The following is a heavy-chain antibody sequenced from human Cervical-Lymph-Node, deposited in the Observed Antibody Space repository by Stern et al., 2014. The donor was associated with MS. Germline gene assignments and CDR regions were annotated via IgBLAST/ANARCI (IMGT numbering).Heavy chain of an antibody. D-gene: IGHD3-10*01. CDR2: ISSSSSYI. Sequence: EVQLVESGGGLVKPGGSLRLSCAASRFTFSSYSMNWVRQAPGKGLEWVSSISSSSSYIYYADSVKGRFTISRDNAKNSLYLQMNSLRAEDTAVYYCARDLVRGVYYYYYGMDVWGQGTTVTVSS. CDR3: ARDLVRGVYYYYYGMDV. J-gene: IGHJ6*02. V-gene: IGHV3-21*01. CDR1: RFTFSSYS.